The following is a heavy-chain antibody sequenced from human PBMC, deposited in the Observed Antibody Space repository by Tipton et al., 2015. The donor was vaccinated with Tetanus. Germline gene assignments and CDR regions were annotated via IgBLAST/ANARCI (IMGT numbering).Heavy chain of an antibody. J-gene: IGHJ4*02. CDR3: ARAGKVHTFDH. CDR1: GGSISGYY. CDR2: IYDNGTT. V-gene: IGHV4-59*12. Sequence: TLSLTCTVAGGSISGYYWTWIRQPPGKGLEWIGYIYDNGTTSYSPSLKSRVIISVDKSKNQFSLRLKSVTAADTAVYFCARAGKVHTFDHWGQGILVTVSS.